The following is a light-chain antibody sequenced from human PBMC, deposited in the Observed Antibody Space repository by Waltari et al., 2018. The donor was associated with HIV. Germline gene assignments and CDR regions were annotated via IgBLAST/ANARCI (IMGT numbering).Light chain of an antibody. Sequence: QSVLTQPPSASGTPGQRVTISCSGSSTNLRSNPVSWYQQLPGTAPKLLIYINAQRPSGVPDRCSGSKSGTSASLAISGLQSEDEADYYCAAWDDSLNGWVFGGGTKLTVL. CDR1: STNLRSNP. V-gene: IGLV1-44*01. J-gene: IGLJ3*02. CDR3: AAWDDSLNGWV. CDR2: INA.